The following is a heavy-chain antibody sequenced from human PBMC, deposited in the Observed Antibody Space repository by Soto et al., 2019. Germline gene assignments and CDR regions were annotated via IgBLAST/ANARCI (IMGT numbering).Heavy chain of an antibody. CDR3: ARDSGYFYYYYGMDV. CDR2: ISSSGSTI. CDR1: GFTFSSYG. V-gene: IGHV3-48*03. D-gene: IGHD2-21*01. Sequence: GGSLRLSCAASGFTFSSYGMNWVRQAPGKGLEWVSYISSSGSTIYYADSVKGRFTISRDNAKNSLYLQMNSLRAEDTAVYYCARDSGYFYYYYGMDVWGQGTTVTVSS. J-gene: IGHJ6*02.